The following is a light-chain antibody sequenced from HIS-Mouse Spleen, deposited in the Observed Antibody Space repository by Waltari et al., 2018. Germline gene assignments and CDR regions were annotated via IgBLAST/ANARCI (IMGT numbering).Light chain of an antibody. CDR2: EGS. CDR1: SSDVGSYNL. V-gene: IGLV2-23*01. CDR3: CSYAGSSTHVV. J-gene: IGLJ2*01. Sequence: QSALTQPASVSGSPGQSITISCTGTSSDVGSYNLVSWYQQHPVKAPKLMIYEGSKRPSGVSNGFAGSKSGNTVSRTISGLQAEDEADYYCCSYAGSSTHVVFGGGTKLTVL.